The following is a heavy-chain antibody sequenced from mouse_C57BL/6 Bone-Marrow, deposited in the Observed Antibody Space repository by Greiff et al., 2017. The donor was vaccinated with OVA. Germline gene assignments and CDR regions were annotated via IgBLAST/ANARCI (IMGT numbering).Heavy chain of an antibody. V-gene: IGHV5-15*01. CDR2: ISNLAYSI. CDR3: ARQWLRRGAWFAY. Sequence: EVMLVESGGGLVQPGGSLKLSCAASGFTFSDYGMAWVRQAPRKGPEWVAFISNLAYSIYYADTVTGRFTISRENAKNTLYLEMSSLRSEDTAMYYCARQWLRRGAWFAYWGQGTLVTVSA. CDR1: GFTFSDYG. J-gene: IGHJ3*01. D-gene: IGHD2-2*01.